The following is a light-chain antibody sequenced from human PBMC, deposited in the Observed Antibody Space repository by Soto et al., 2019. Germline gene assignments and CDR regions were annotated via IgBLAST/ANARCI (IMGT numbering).Light chain of an antibody. Sequence: QSVLTQPASVSGSPGQPITISCSGTSSDIGSYDHVAWYQQFPGKSPKLIIYAVSDRPSGVSDRFSGSKSGISASLTISGLQTEDEADYYCISYTSSTAYVFGTGTKVTVL. CDR1: SSDIGSYDH. CDR3: ISYTSSTAYV. J-gene: IGLJ1*01. V-gene: IGLV2-14*03. CDR2: AVS.